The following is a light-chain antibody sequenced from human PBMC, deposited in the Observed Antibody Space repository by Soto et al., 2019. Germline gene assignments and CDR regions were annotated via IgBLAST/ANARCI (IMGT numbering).Light chain of an antibody. CDR2: DVT. CDR1: SSDVGGSNY. Sequence: QSSLTQPRSLSGSPGQSVTISCTGGSSDVGGSNYVSWYQQHPGKAPKLIISDVTKRPSGVPDRFSGSKSGNTASLTISGLQAEDEADYYCCSYAGNSVFGPGTKVTVL. V-gene: IGLV2-11*01. CDR3: CSYAGNSV. J-gene: IGLJ1*01.